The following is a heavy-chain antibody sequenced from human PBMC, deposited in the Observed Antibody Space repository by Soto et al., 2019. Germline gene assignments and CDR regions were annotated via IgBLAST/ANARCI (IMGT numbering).Heavy chain of an antibody. D-gene: IGHD6-25*01. CDR3: ARHYSSGSRNWFDP. CDR1: GGSISSGDYY. CDR2: IYYSGST. J-gene: IGHJ5*02. V-gene: IGHV4-30-4*01. Sequence: SETLSLTCTVSGGSISSGDYYWSWIRQPPGKGLEWIGYIYYSGSTYYNPSLRSRVTISVDTSKNQFSLKLSSVTAADTAVFYCARHYSSGSRNWFDPWGQGTLVTVSS.